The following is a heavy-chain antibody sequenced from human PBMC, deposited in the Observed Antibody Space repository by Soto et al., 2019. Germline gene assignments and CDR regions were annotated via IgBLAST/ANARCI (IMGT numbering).Heavy chain of an antibody. J-gene: IGHJ6*02. CDR3: AKSTGGTANGMGV. Sequence: GGSLRLSCAASGFTFSNYRMNWVRQAPGKGLEWVSYISSSSNTVYYADSVKGRFTISRDNAKNSLYLQMNSLRAEDTALYYCAKSTGGTANGMGVWGQGTTVTVSS. CDR1: GFTFSNYR. V-gene: IGHV3-48*04. CDR2: ISSSSNTV. D-gene: IGHD2-8*02.